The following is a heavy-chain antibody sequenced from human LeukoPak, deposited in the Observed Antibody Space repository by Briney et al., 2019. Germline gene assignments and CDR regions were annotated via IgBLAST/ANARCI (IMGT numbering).Heavy chain of an antibody. D-gene: IGHD3-22*01. CDR2: IIPIFGTA. CDR3: ARPMIGTTSGAFDI. CDR1: GYTLTELS. Sequence: ASVKVSCKVSGYTLTELSMHWVRQAPGKGLEWMGGIIPIFGTANYAQKFQGRVTITTDESTSTAYMELSSLRSEDTAVYYCARPMIGTTSGAFDIWGQGTMVTVSS. J-gene: IGHJ3*02. V-gene: IGHV1-69*05.